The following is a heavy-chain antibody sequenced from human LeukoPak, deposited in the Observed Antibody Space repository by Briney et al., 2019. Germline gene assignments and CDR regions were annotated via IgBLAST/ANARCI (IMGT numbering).Heavy chain of an antibody. CDR1: GGTFSSYA. D-gene: IGHD3-22*01. Sequence: EASVKVSCKASGGTFSSYAISWVRQAPGQGLEWMGGIIPIFGTANYAQKFQGRVTITADESTSTAYMELSSLRSEDTAVYYCARGGHYDSSGYYFRTFDYWGQGTLVTVSS. V-gene: IGHV1-69*13. J-gene: IGHJ4*02. CDR2: IIPIFGTA. CDR3: ARGGHYDSSGYYFRTFDY.